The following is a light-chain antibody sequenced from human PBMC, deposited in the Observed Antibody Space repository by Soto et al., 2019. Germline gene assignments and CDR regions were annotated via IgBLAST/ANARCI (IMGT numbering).Light chain of an antibody. J-gene: IGLJ1*01. V-gene: IGLV1-44*01. Sequence: QLVLTQAPSASGTPGQRVTISCSGSRSNIGSDSVIWYQQLPGTAPKLLIYSDDQRPSGVPDRFSGSKSGTSASLAISGLQSEDEADYYCATWDDSLNGLVFGTGTKVTVL. CDR1: RSNIGSDS. CDR3: ATWDDSLNGLV. CDR2: SDD.